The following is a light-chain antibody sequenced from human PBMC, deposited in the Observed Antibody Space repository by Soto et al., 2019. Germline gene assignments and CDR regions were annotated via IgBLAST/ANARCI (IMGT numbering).Light chain of an antibody. V-gene: IGKV3-20*01. CDR3: HQYATAPIT. CDR1: QSVGRDY. J-gene: IGKJ5*01. Sequence: EIVLTQSPDTLSLSPRERATLSCRASQSVGRDYLAWFQQKPGQAPRLLVYNPSNRATGIPDRFSGSGSGTEFTLTISRLEPEDFAVYYCHQYATAPITFGQGTRLEIK. CDR2: NPS.